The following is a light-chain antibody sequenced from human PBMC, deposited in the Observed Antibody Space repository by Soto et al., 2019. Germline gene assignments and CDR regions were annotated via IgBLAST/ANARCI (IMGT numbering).Light chain of an antibody. V-gene: IGKV1-33*01. CDR2: DAS. CDR3: KQYENRPYT. J-gene: IGKJ3*01. Sequence: DIQITQSPSSLSAYIPPRASFTFQSSQDISKFLNWYQHKPGQAPSLLIYDASKSHFGVPSRFSGSGSGTDFTFTISSLQTEDNATYYCKQYENRPYTFGPGTKVDIK. CDR1: QDISKF.